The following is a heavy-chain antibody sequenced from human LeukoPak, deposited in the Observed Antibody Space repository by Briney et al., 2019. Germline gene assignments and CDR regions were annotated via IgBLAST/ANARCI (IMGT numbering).Heavy chain of an antibody. CDR3: ARGLGYCSGGSCYFPYYFDY. D-gene: IGHD2-15*01. J-gene: IGHJ4*02. Sequence: SVKVSCKASGGTFISYAISWVRQAPGQGLEWMGGMIPIFGRANYAQKFQGRVTITADESTSTAYMELSSLRSEDTAVYYCARGLGYCSGGSCYFPYYFDYWGQGTLVTVSS. CDR1: GGTFISYA. V-gene: IGHV1-69*13. CDR2: MIPIFGRA.